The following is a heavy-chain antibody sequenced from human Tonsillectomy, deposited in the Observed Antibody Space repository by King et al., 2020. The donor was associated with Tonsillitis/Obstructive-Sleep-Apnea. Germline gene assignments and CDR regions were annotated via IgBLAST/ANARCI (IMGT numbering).Heavy chain of an antibody. V-gene: IGHV3-53*01. CDR3: AKYGSGTGALDY. Sequence: GQLMQSGGGLIQPGGSLRLSCAASGFTVSGNFVSWVRQAPGKGLEWVSVIYSDGNTYYADSVKGRFTISRDDSRNTVYLQINSLRAEDTALYSCAKYGSGTGALDYWGQGTLVTVSS. CDR2: IYSDGNT. J-gene: IGHJ4*02. CDR1: GFTVSGNF. D-gene: IGHD3-10*01.